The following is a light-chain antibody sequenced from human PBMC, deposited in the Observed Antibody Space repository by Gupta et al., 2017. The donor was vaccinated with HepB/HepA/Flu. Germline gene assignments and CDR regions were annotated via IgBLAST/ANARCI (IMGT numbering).Light chain of an antibody. CDR1: DSNIGTRI. V-gene: IGLV1-44*01. J-gene: IGLJ2*01. Sequence: GSDSNIGTRIVNWYQHVPGTAPKLLIHSNRQRPSGVPDRFSASKSGTSASLAVSGLLSEDEADYYCAAWDDSQNAVVFGGGTKLTVL. CDR3: AAWDDSQNAVV. CDR2: SNR.